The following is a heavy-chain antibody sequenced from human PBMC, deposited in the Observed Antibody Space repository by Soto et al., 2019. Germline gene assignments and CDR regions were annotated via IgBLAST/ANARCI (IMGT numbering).Heavy chain of an antibody. D-gene: IGHD3-10*01. J-gene: IGHJ6*02. CDR2: IDSSGGT. CDR3: VRQGFGRLHGLVDV. CDR1: DDYSSSYK. V-gene: IGHV4-59*08. Sequence: SEPLSLTCSVCDDYSSSYKWSCIRQPPGRRLEWIGYIDSSGGTSYNPSLQSRVTISVDTSTKQFSLKLSSVTTADTAVYYCVRQGFGRLHGLVDVWGQGTTVTVSS.